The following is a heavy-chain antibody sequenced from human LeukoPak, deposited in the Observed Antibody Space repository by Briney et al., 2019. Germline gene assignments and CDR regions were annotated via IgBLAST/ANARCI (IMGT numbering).Heavy chain of an antibody. CDR3: ARNVDTAMVLFHYGMDV. D-gene: IGHD5-18*01. J-gene: IGHJ6*02. V-gene: IGHV4-34*01. CDR1: GGSFSGYY. CDR2: INHSGST. Sequence: PSETLSLTCAVYGGSFSGYYWSWIRQPPGKGLEWIGEINHSGSTNYNPSLKSRVTISVDTSKNQFSLKLSSVTAADTAVYYCARNVDTAMVLFHYGMDVWGQGTTVTVSS.